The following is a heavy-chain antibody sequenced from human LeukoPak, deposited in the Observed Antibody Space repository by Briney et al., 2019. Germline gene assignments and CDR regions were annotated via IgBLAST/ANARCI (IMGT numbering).Heavy chain of an antibody. CDR1: GGSISSSSYY. V-gene: IGHV4-39*07. CDR2: IYYSGST. J-gene: IGHJ6*03. Sequence: PSETLSLTCTVSGGSISSSSYYWGWIRQPPGKGLEWIGSIYYSGSTYYNPSLKSRVTISVDTSKNQFSLKLSSVTAVDTAVYYCVRDRYYYGSGSYPYMDVWGKGTTVTISS. CDR3: VRDRYYYGSGSYPYMDV. D-gene: IGHD3-10*01.